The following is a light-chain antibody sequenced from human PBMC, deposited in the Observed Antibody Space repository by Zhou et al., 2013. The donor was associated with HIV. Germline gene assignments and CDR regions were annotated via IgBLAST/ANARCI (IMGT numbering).Light chain of an antibody. Sequence: DIQMTQSPSTLSASVGDRVTIXCRASQSIDTWLAWYQQRPGKAPNLLIYKASTLESGVPSRFSGSGSGTEFTLTISSLQPDDFAIYYCQQYNSYYTFGQGTKLEIK. CDR1: QSIDTW. J-gene: IGKJ2*01. V-gene: IGKV1-5*03. CDR2: KAS. CDR3: QQYNSYYT.